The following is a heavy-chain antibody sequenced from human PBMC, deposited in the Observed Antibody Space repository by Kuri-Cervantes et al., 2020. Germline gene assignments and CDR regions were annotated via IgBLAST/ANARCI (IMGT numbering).Heavy chain of an antibody. CDR2: MNPNSGNT. D-gene: IGHD5-18*01. CDR3: ARDLFVGEYSDAYALDI. Sequence: ASVKVSCKASGYTFTSYDINWVRQATGQGLEWMGWMNPNSGNTGYAQKFQGRVTMTRNTSISTAYMELSSLRSEDTAMYYCARDLFVGEYSDAYALDIWGQGTMVTVSS. J-gene: IGHJ3*02. V-gene: IGHV1-8*02. CDR1: GYTFTSYD.